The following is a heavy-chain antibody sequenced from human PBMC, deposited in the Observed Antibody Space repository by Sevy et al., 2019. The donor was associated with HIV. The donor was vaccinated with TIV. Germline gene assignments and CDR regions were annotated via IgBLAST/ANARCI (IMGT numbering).Heavy chain of an antibody. J-gene: IGHJ3*02. CDR1: GYSFTSYW. D-gene: IGHD4-17*01. CDR2: IYPGDSDT. Sequence: GESLKISCKGSGYSFTSYWIDWVRQMPGKGLEWMGIIYPGDSDTRYSPSFQGQVTISADKSISTAYLQWSSLKASDTAMYYCARQLPTVTTGDAFDIWGQGTMVTVSS. CDR3: ARQLPTVTTGDAFDI. V-gene: IGHV5-51*01.